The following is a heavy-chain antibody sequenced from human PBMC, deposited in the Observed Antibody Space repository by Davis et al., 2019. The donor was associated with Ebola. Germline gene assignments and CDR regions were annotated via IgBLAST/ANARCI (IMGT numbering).Heavy chain of an antibody. J-gene: IGHJ4*02. V-gene: IGHV1-8*03. CDR1: GYTFTSYD. CDR2: MNPNSGNT. Sequence: ASVKVSCKASGYTFTSYDINWVRQATGQGLEWMGWMNPNSGNTGYAQKFQGRVTITRNTSISTAYMELSSLRSEDTAVYYCTTIRGHGDPKDYYFDDWGQGTLVTVSS. D-gene: IGHD4-17*01. CDR3: TTIRGHGDPKDYYFDD.